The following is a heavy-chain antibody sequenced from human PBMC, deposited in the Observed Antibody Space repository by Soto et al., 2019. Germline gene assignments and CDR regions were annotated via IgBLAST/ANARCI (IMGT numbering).Heavy chain of an antibody. J-gene: IGHJ6*02. V-gene: IGHV3-30-3*01. D-gene: IGHD2-21*01. CDR2: ISYDGSNK. CDR3: ARPKAYYYYYCGMDV. CDR1: GFTFSSYA. Sequence: QVQLVESGGGVVQPGRSLRLSCAASGFTFSSYAMHWVRQAPGKGLEWVAVISYDGSNKYYADSVKGRFTISRDNSKNTLYLKLNSLRAEDTAVYYCARPKAYYYYYCGMDVWGQGTTVTVSS.